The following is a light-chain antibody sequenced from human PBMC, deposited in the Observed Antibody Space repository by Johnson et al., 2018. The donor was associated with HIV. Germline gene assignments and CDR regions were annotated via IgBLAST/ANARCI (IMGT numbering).Light chain of an antibody. CDR2: DNN. CDR3: GTWDSSLSTGYV. J-gene: IGLJ1*01. V-gene: IGLV1-51*01. CDR1: SSNIGNNY. Sequence: QSVLTQPPSVSAAPGQKVTISCSGSSSNIGNNYVSWYQQLPGTAPKLLIYDNNKRPSGIPDRFSGSKSGTSATLGITGLQTGDEADYYCGTWDSSLSTGYVLGTGPKVTVL.